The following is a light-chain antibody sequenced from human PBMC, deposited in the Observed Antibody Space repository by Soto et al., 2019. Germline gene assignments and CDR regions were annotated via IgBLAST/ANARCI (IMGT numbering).Light chain of an antibody. J-gene: IGLJ2*01. V-gene: IGLV1-44*01. CDR3: AAWDDSLRAVV. Sequence: QSVLTQSPSASGTPGQRVTISCSGSRSNIGTYAVNWYQQLPGAAPTLLIFRNHQRPSGVPDRFSGSKFGTSASLAISGPQSEDEADYYCAAWDDSLRAVVFGGGTKVTVL. CDR2: RNH. CDR1: RSNIGTYA.